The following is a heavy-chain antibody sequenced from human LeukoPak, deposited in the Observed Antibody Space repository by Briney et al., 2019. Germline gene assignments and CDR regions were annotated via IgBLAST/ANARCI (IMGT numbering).Heavy chain of an antibody. D-gene: IGHD6-25*01. V-gene: IGHV3-23*01. CDR1: GFTFSSFA. CDR2: ISGGGGNT. Sequence: GGSLRLSCAASGFTFSSFAMTWVRQAPGKGLEWVSAISGGGGNTYYADSVKGRFTISRDNSKNTLYLQMNSLRAEDTAVYCCAKGYSSGWPYYFDYWGQGTLVTVSS. CDR3: AKGYSSGWPYYFDY. J-gene: IGHJ4*02.